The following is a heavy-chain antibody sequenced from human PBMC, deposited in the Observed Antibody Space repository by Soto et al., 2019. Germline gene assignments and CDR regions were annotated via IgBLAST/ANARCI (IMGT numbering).Heavy chain of an antibody. D-gene: IGHD4-17*01. CDR3: ARAYTVTTGGKFDY. V-gene: IGHV4-30-4*08. J-gene: IGHJ4*02. CDR1: GGSISSGGYY. CDR2: ISYSGNT. Sequence: SETLSLTCTVSGGSISSGGYYWSWIRQHPGKGLEWIGYISYSGNTYYNPYLETRLTISVDTSKNQFSLRLTSVTAADTAVYYCARAYTVTTGGKFDYWGQGNTVTVSS.